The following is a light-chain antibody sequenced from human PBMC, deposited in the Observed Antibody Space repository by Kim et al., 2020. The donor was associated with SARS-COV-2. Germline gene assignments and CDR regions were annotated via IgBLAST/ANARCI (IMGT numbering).Light chain of an antibody. CDR2: DAS. Sequence: MSPGERATLSCRASQSVSSYLAWYQQKPGQAPRLLIYDASNRATGIPSRFSGSGSGTDFTLTISSLEPEDFAVYYCQQRSNWPLTFGGGTKVDIK. CDR3: QQRSNWPLT. V-gene: IGKV3-11*01. J-gene: IGKJ4*01. CDR1: QSVSSY.